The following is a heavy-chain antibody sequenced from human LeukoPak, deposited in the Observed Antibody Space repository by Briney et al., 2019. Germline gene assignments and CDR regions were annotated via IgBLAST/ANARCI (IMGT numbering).Heavy chain of an antibody. Sequence: GASVKVSCKASGGTFSSYAISWVRQAPGQGLEWMGGIIPIFGTANYAQKFQGRVTITADESTSTAYMGLSSLRSEDTAVYYCASCPFYDFWSGYYHFDYWGQGTLVTVSS. CDR2: IIPIFGTA. CDR1: GGTFSSYA. D-gene: IGHD3-3*01. V-gene: IGHV1-69*13. CDR3: ASCPFYDFWSGYYHFDY. J-gene: IGHJ4*02.